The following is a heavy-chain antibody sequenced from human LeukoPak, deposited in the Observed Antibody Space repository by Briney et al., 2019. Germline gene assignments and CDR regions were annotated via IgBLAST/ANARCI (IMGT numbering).Heavy chain of an antibody. J-gene: IGHJ4*02. D-gene: IGHD1-26*01. Sequence: GSLRLSCAASGFTFSSYAMSWVRQASGKGLEWVSHIGGSGGTTYYPDSVKGRFTISRDNSKNTLYLQMNSLRAEDAATYYCAKGRATSGSYSIDSWGQGTLVTVSS. CDR3: AKGRATSGSYSIDS. V-gene: IGHV3-23*01. CDR1: GFTFSSYA. CDR2: IGGSGGTT.